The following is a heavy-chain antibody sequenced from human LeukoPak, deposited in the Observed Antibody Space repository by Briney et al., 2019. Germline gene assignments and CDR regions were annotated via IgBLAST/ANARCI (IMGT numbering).Heavy chain of an antibody. CDR3: ARLAQATGFPFDY. CDR1: GYTFASYA. CDR2: INTNTGNP. V-gene: IGHV7-4-1*02. D-gene: IGHD1-26*01. Sequence: ASVKVSCTASGYTFASYAMNWVRQAPGQGLEWMGWINTNTGNPTYAQGFTGRFVFSLDTSVSTAYLQISSLKAEDTAVYYCARLAQATGFPFDYWGQGTLVTVSS. J-gene: IGHJ4*02.